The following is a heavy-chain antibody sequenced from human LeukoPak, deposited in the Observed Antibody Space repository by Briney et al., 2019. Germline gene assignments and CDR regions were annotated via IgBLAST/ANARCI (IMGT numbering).Heavy chain of an antibody. J-gene: IGHJ3*02. V-gene: IGHV3-15*01. CDR1: TFTFSNAW. D-gene: IGHD2-15*01. CDR3: TTAPRGYCSGGSCSYAFDI. Sequence: PAGSLRLSCAASTFTFSNAWMSWVRQAPGKGLEWVGRIKSKSDGGTTDYAAPVKGRFTISRDDSKNTLYLQMNSLKTEDTAVYYCTTAPRGYCSGGSCSYAFDIWGQGTMVTVSS. CDR2: IKSKSDGGTT.